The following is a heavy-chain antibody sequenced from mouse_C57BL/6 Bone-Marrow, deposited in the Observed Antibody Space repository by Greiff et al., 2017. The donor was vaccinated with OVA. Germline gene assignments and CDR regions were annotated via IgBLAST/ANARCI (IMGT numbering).Heavy chain of an antibody. J-gene: IGHJ4*01. V-gene: IGHV1-64*01. CDR2: IHPNSGST. D-gene: IGHD3-2*02. CDR1: GYTFTSYW. Sequence: QVQLQQPGAELVKPGASVKLSCKASGYTFTSYWMHWVKQRPGQGLEWIGMIHPNSGSTNYNEKFKSKATLTVDKSSSTAYMQLSSLTSEDSAVYYCARSGYDYYARDYWGQGTSVTVSS. CDR3: ARSGYDYYARDY.